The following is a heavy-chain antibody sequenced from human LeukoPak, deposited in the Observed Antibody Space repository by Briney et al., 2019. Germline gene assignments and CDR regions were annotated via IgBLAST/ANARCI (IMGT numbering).Heavy chain of an antibody. CDR2: IIPIFGTA. J-gene: IGHJ4*02. CDR1: GGTFSSYA. Sequence: SVKVSCKASGGTFSSYAISWVRQAPGQGLEWTGGIIPIFGTANYAQKFQGRVTITADESTSTAYMELSSLRSEDTAVYYCASFPEYSSSFDYFDYWGQGTLVTVSS. CDR3: ASFPEYSSSFDYFDY. V-gene: IGHV1-69*13. D-gene: IGHD6-6*01.